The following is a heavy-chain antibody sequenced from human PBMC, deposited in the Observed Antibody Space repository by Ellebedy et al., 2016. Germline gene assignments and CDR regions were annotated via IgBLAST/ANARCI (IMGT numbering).Heavy chain of an antibody. V-gene: IGHV1-24*01. D-gene: IGHD6-13*01. Sequence: SVKVSCXVSGYTLTELSMHWVRQAPGKGLEWMGGFDPEDGETIYAQKFQGRVTMTEDTSTDTAYMELSSLRSEDTAVYYCATDLGIAAAGNYGMDVWGQGTTVTVSS. CDR2: FDPEDGET. J-gene: IGHJ6*02. CDR1: GYTLTELS. CDR3: ATDLGIAAAGNYGMDV.